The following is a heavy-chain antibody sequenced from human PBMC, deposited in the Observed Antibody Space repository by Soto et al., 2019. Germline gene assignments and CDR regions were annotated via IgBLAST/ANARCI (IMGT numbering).Heavy chain of an antibody. Sequence: SGGAPGLSCAAPGFTLRSYWMHLGPQAPGEGVVLFSRINSDGSSTSYADSARGRFTISRDNAKNTLYLQMNSLRAEDTAVYYCARSITIFGEDLPEGPNWFDPWGQGTLVTVSS. V-gene: IGHV3-74*01. CDR3: ARSITIFGEDLPEGPNWFDP. J-gene: IGHJ5*02. CDR1: GFTLRSYW. CDR2: INSDGSST. D-gene: IGHD3-3*01.